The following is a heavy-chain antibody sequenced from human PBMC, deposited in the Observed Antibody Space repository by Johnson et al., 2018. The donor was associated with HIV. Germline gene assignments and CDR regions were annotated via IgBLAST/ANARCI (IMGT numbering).Heavy chain of an antibody. V-gene: IGHV3-74*01. J-gene: IGHJ3*02. CDR1: GFTFNTYW. CDR3: AREGPSERAGFDI. CDR2: INNDGGST. Sequence: EVQLVESGGGVVQPGRSLRLSCAASGFTFNTYWMHWVRQAPGKGLVWVARINNDGGSTSYVDSVKGRFTISRDNAKNTLYLQMNSLRADDTAVYFCAREGPSERAGFDIWGQGTMVTVSS.